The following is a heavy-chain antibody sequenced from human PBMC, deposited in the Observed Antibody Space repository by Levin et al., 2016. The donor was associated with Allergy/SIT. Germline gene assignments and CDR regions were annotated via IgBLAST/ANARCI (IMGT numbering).Heavy chain of an antibody. D-gene: IGHD2-15*01. Sequence: SGPTLVKPTQTLTLTCTFSGFSLSTSGVGVGWIRQPPGKALEWLALIYWDDDKRYSPSLKSRLTITKDTSKNQVVLTMTNMDPVDTATYYCAHKGRGGWWEPHSGHGMDVWGQGTTVTVSS. CDR3: AHKGRGGWWEPHSGHGMDV. V-gene: IGHV2-5*02. J-gene: IGHJ6*02. CDR2: IYWDDDK. CDR1: GFSLSTSGVG.